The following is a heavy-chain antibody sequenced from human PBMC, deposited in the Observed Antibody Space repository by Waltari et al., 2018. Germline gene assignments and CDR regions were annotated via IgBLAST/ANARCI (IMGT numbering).Heavy chain of an antibody. CDR3: ARGDGGSGLGASDI. J-gene: IGHJ3*02. CDR2: IWYDVSNK. V-gene: IGHV3-33*01. CDR1: GVTFTNQG. D-gene: IGHD3-3*01. Sequence: QVQLVESGGSVVKSGRSVRLSCVGSGVTFTNQGMNWVRQAPGKGLEWVAVIWYDVSNKNYVDSVKCRFTISRDNSKNTMYLEMNRLRAEDTAVYFCARGDGGSGLGASDIWGQGTMVTVSS.